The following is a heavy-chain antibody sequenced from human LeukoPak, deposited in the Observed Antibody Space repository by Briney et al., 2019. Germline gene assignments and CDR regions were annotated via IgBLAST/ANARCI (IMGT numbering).Heavy chain of an antibody. D-gene: IGHD3-10*01. J-gene: IGHJ3*02. CDR2: IWYDGSNK. CDR3: ARRGEGDAFDI. CDR1: GFTFSSYG. V-gene: IGHV3-33*01. Sequence: GGSLRLSCAASGFTFSSYGMHWVRQAPGKGLEWVTLIWYDGSNKNYADSVKGRFTISGDNSKNTVCLQMNGLRVEDTAVYYCARRGEGDAFDIWGQGTMVTVSS.